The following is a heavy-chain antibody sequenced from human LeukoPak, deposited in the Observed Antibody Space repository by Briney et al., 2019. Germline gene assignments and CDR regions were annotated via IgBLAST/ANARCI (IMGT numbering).Heavy chain of an antibody. CDR2: INPSGGST. CDR3: TRSARNSSGSDN. CDR1: GYTFTGYY. D-gene: IGHD4-23*01. J-gene: IGHJ4*02. V-gene: IGHV1-46*01. Sequence: VASVKVSCKASGYTFTGYYMHWVRQAPGQGLEWMGIINPSGGSTSYIQKFQGRLTLTRDMSASTVYMELNSLTSEDTAVYFCTRSARNSSGSDNWGQGTLVTVSS.